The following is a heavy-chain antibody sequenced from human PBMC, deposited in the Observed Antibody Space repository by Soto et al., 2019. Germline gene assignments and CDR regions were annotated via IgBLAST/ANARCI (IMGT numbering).Heavy chain of an antibody. J-gene: IGHJ4*02. V-gene: IGHV1-69*02. Sequence: QVQLVQSGAEVKKPGSSVKVSCKASGGTFSSYISWVRQAPGQGLEWMGRIIPILGIANYAQKFQGRVTITADKSTHTASMVLSSLRSEDTAVYYCARLLYYDSSGYPVDYWGQGTLVTVSS. CDR2: IIPILGIA. CDR1: GGTFSSY. CDR3: ARLLYYDSSGYPVDY. D-gene: IGHD3-22*01.